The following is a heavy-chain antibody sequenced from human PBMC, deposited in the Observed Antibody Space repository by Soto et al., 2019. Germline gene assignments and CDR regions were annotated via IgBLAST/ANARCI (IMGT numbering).Heavy chain of an antibody. CDR3: ARDRRDIPFFFYAVDV. D-gene: IGHD2-2*01. J-gene: IGHJ6*02. V-gene: IGHV1-3*01. CDR1: GYSFTSHA. CDR2: LSGVHGDT. Sequence: QVQLVQSGAEVKKPGASVKVSCKASGYSFTSHAIHWVRQAPGQSLEWLGWLSGVHGDTRYSQKFQGRITITRDTSATTAYMELGSLSPQDSAIYYCARDRRDIPFFFYAVDVWGQGTAVTVSS.